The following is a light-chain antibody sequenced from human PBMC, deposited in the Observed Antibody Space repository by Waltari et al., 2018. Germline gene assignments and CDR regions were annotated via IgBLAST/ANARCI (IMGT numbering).Light chain of an antibody. CDR2: RNN. CDR3: ASWDDSLSVGV. J-gene: IGLJ3*02. CDR1: IPNLGTNS. V-gene: IGLV1-47*01. Sequence: QSVLTQPPSASGTPGQRATIACSRRIPNLGTNSVYWYQQFPGTAPKLLIQRNNQRPSGVPDRFSGSKSGTSASLAISGLRSEDEADYYCASWDDSLSVGVFGGGTKLTVL.